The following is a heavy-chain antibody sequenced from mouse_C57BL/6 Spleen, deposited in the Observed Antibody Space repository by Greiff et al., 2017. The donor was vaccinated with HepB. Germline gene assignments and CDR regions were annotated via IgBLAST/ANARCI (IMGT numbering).Heavy chain of an antibody. V-gene: IGHV3-6*01. CDR2: ISYDGSN. J-gene: IGHJ1*03. CDR1: GYSITSGYY. D-gene: IGHD1-1*01. CDR3: ARGLTTVVARWYFDV. Sequence: ESGPGLVKPSQSLSLTCSVTGYSITSGYYWNWIRQFPGNKLEWMGYISYDGSNNYNPSLKNRISITRDTSKNQFFLKLNSVTTEDTATYYCARGLTTVVARWYFDVWGTGTTVTVSS.